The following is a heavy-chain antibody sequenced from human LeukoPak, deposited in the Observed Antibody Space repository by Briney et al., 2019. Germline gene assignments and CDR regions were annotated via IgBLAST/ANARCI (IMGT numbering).Heavy chain of an antibody. V-gene: IGHV4-59*01. CDR3: ARDPQGGTTSDAFDI. Sequence: SETLSLTCTVSGGSISSYYWSWIRQPPGKGLEWIGYVYYSGTTNYNPSLKGRVTISVDTSKNQFSLKLSSVTAADTAVYFCARDPQGGTTSDAFDIWGQGTMVTVSS. CDR2: VYYSGTT. D-gene: IGHD1-1*01. CDR1: GGSISSYY. J-gene: IGHJ3*02.